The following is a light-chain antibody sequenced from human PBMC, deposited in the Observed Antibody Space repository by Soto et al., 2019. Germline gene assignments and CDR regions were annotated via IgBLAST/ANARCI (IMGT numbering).Light chain of an antibody. J-gene: IGLJ2*01. CDR2: QGT. CDR1: KLGDKF. CDR3: QAWDSSTVL. V-gene: IGLV3-1*01. Sequence: SYELTQPPSLSVSPGQTASITCSGDKLGDKFACWYQQRSGQSPVLVIYQGTKRPSGIPERFSGSNSGNTATLTISGTQARDEADYYCQAWDSSTVLFGGGTKLTVL.